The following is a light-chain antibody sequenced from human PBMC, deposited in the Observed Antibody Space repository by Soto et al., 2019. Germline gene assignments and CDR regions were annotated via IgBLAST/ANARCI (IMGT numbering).Light chain of an antibody. V-gene: IGLV1-40*01. CDR2: GNT. J-gene: IGLJ2*01. CDR1: SSNIGAGYD. Sequence: QSVLTQPPSVSGAPGQRVTISCTGSSSNIGAGYDVQWYQQLPGAAPRLLIFGNTNRPSGVPDRFSGSRSGTSASLAISGLQAEDEADYYCQSYDISLSVSVVFGGGTKHTVL. CDR3: QSYDISLSVSVV.